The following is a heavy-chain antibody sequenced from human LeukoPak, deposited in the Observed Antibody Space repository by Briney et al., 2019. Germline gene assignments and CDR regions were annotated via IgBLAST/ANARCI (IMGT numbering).Heavy chain of an antibody. J-gene: IGHJ4*02. V-gene: IGHV3-23*01. CDR3: AKDEAARLDY. CDR1: GFTLSHFW. CDR2: ISGSGGST. D-gene: IGHD6-6*01. Sequence: GGSLRLSCAASGFTLSHFWMSWVRQAPGKGLEWVSAISGSGGSTYYADSVKGRFTISRDNSKNTLYLQMNSLRAEDTAVYYCAKDEAARLDYWGQGTLVTVSS.